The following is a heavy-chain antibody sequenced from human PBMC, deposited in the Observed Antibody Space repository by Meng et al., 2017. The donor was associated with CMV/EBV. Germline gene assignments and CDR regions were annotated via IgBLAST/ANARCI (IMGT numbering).Heavy chain of an antibody. Sequence: SVKVSCKASGGTFSSYAISWVQQAPGQGLEWMGGIIPIFGTANYAQKFQGRVTITTDESTSTAYMELSSLRSEDTAVYYCARGARGQAADYWGQGTLVTVSS. V-gene: IGHV1-69*05. D-gene: IGHD2-15*01. CDR3: ARGARGQAADY. CDR2: IIPIFGTA. CDR1: GGTFSSYA. J-gene: IGHJ4*02.